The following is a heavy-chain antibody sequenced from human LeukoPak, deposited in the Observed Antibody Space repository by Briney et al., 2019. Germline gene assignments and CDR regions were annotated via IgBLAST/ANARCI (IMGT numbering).Heavy chain of an antibody. CDR3: ARGRAVRIRTGDYGLDY. CDR2: IYYSGST. CDR1: GGSLSSYY. D-gene: IGHD4-17*01. J-gene: IGHJ4*02. Sequence: SETLSLTCTVSGGSLSSYYWSWIRQPPGKGLEWIGYIYYSGSTNYNPSLKSRVTISVDTSKNQFSLKLSSVTAADTAVYYCARGRAVRIRTGDYGLDYWGQGTLVTVSS. V-gene: IGHV4-59*01.